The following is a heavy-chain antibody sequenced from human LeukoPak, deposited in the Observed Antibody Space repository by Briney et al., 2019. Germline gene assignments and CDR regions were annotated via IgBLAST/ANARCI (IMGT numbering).Heavy chain of an antibody. V-gene: IGHV3-21*01. CDR3: ARDQGGSGGN. Sequence: PGGSLRLSCAASGFTFSSYSMHWLRQAPWKGLEWVSSISSSGTYIYYADSVKGRFTISRDNAKNSVHLQMNSLRAEDTAVYYCARDQGGSGGNWGQGTLVTVSS. D-gene: IGHD3-10*01. CDR2: ISSSGTYI. J-gene: IGHJ4*02. CDR1: GFTFSSYS.